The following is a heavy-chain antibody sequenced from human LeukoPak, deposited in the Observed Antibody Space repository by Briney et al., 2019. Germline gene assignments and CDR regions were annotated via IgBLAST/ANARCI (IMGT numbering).Heavy chain of an antibody. Sequence: GGSLRLSCAASGFTVSSNYMSWVRQAPGKGLEWVSVIYSGGSTYYADSVKGRFTISRDNSKNTLYLQMNSLRAEDTAVYYCAREGSRIPTGYYKGYYYYGMDVWGQGTTVTVSS. D-gene: IGHD3-9*01. J-gene: IGHJ6*02. V-gene: IGHV3-53*01. CDR3: AREGSRIPTGYYKGYYYYGMDV. CDR1: GFTVSSNY. CDR2: IYSGGST.